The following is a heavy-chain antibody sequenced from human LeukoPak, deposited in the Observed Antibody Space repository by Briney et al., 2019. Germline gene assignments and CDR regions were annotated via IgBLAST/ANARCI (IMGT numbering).Heavy chain of an antibody. V-gene: IGHV4-34*01. Sequence: SETLSLTCAAYGGSFSGFYWSWIRQPPGKGLEWIGEINQSGITNYNPSLKSRATISADTSKSQFSLKVNSVTAADTAVHYCARGGRFGEPFSRYWGQGTLVTVSS. CDR2: INQSGIT. CDR3: ARGGRFGEPFSRY. D-gene: IGHD3-10*01. CDR1: GGSFSGFY. J-gene: IGHJ4*02.